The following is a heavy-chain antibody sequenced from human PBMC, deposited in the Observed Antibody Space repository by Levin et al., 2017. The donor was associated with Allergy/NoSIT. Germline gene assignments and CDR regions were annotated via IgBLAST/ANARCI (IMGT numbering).Heavy chain of an antibody. D-gene: IGHD2-2*01. CDR1: GFSFGDYA. CDR2: IRSKAYGGTT. V-gene: IGHV3-49*03. Sequence: HPGGSLRLSCTASGFSFGDYAMSWFRQAPGKGLEWVGFIRSKAYGGTTEYAASVKGRFTISRDDSKSIANLQMNSLKTEDTAVYFCTSGCSSTTCEYYFYDYMDVWGKGTTVTVSS. CDR3: TSGCSSTTCEYYFYDYMDV. J-gene: IGHJ6*03.